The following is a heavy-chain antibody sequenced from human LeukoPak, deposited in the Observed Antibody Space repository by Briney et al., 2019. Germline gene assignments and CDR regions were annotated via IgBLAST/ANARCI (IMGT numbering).Heavy chain of an antibody. V-gene: IGHV5-51*01. CDR2: IYPGDSDT. J-gene: IGHJ4*02. D-gene: IGHD3-10*01. Sequence: GESLKISCKGSGYSFTSYWIGWVRQMPGKGLEWMGIIYPGDSDTRYSPSFQGQVTISADKSISTAYLQWSSLKASDTAMYYCARLRITMVRGPYGPSDHWGQGTLVTVSS. CDR1: GYSFTSYW. CDR3: ARLRITMVRGPYGPSDH.